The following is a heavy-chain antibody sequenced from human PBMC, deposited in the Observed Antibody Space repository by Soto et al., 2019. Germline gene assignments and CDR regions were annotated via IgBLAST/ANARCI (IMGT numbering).Heavy chain of an antibody. V-gene: IGHV3-30-3*01. D-gene: IGHD2-21*01. CDR1: GFTFSSYA. Sequence: GESLKISCAASGFTFSSYAMHWVRQAPGKGLEWVAVISYDGSNKYYADSVKGRFTISRDNSKNTLYLQMNSLRAEDTAVYYCAREGDTGWFDPWGQGXLVTVYS. J-gene: IGHJ5*02. CDR2: ISYDGSNK. CDR3: AREGDTGWFDP.